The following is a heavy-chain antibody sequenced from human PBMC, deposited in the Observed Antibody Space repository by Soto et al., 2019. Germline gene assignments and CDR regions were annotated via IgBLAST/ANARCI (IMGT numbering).Heavy chain of an antibody. D-gene: IGHD3-3*01. CDR3: ATHLTMSTSPFLDQ. V-gene: IGHV4-39*01. J-gene: IGHJ4*02. CDR1: DVTMSSSDNY. CDR2: VYKTGTT. Sequence: SETLSLTCTASDVTMSSSDNYWGWIRQPPGKGLEWIGSVYKTGTTHYNPSLQSRVAISVDTSKNQFSLKLRSVTAEDTGVYYCATHLTMSTSPFLDQWGQGTQVTVSS.